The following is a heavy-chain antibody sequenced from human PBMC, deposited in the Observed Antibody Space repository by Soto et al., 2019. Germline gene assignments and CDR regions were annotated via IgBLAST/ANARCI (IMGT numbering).Heavy chain of an antibody. J-gene: IGHJ4*02. V-gene: IGHV1-46*01. D-gene: IGHD3-10*01. CDR2: INPSGGST. CDR1: GYTFTSYY. Sequence: QVQLVQSGAEVKKPGASVKVSCKASGYTFTSYYMHWVRQAPGQGLEWMGIINPSGGSTSYAQKXXGRGTMTRDTXXSXVXXGLSSLRSEDTAVYYCARVGITMVRGVIITTGFDYWGQGTLVTVSS. CDR3: ARVGITMVRGVIITTGFDY.